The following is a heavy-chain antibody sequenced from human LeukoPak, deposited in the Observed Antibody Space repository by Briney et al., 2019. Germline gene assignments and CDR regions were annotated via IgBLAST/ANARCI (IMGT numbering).Heavy chain of an antibody. CDR3: ARDVLEDSAAFGALDS. Sequence: ASVKVSCKASGYPFNNYAINWVRQATGQGLEWMGWIRTYTGNTNYAQKFQGRFTMTTDTSTSTAYMDLRSLRSDDTALYYCARDVLEDSAAFGALDSWGQGTLVTVSS. CDR2: IRTYTGNT. J-gene: IGHJ4*02. V-gene: IGHV1-18*01. D-gene: IGHD3-16*01. CDR1: GYPFNNYA.